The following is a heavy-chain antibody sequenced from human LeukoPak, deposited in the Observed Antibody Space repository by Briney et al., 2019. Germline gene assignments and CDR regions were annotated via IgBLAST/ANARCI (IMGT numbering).Heavy chain of an antibody. CDR3: ARHVMRNHPGGSSYTHAFDV. J-gene: IGHJ3*01. D-gene: IGHD2-8*02. CDR1: GGSISGLY. Sequence: SETLSLTCAVSGGSISGLYWSWMRQLPGKGLEWVGFIYSSGTTYYNPSLKSRLTIAIDTSSNQFSLRVRSVTAADSAVYYCARHVMRNHPGGSSYTHAFDVWGHGTRVTVSS. V-gene: IGHV4-59*08. CDR2: IYSSGTT.